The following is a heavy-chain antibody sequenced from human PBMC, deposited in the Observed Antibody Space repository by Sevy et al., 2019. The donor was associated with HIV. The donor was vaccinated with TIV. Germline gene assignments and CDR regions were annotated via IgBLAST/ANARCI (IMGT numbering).Heavy chain of an antibody. CDR3: AKEGTTMVRGVMIKPDNWFDP. J-gene: IGHJ5*02. Sequence: GGSLRLSCAASGFTFSSYAMSWVRQAPGKGLEWVSAISGSGGSTYYADSVKGRFTISRDNSKNTLYLQMNSLRAEDTALYCCAKEGTTMVRGVMIKPDNWFDPWGQGTLVTVSS. D-gene: IGHD3-10*01. CDR1: GFTFSSYA. CDR2: ISGSGGST. V-gene: IGHV3-23*01.